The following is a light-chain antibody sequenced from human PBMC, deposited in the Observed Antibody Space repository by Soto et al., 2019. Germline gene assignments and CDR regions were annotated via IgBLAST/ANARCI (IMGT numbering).Light chain of an antibody. Sequence: DVVMTQSPLSLPVTPGEPASISCRSSQSLLHSNGYNYLAWFLQKAGQSPQLLIYLASSRASGVPDRFSGSGSGTDFTLEISSVEAEDVGIDYCMQLLHPPLTFGGVTKVEIK. CDR2: LAS. J-gene: IGKJ4*01. CDR1: QSLLHSNGYNY. V-gene: IGKV2-28*01. CDR3: MQLLHPPLT.